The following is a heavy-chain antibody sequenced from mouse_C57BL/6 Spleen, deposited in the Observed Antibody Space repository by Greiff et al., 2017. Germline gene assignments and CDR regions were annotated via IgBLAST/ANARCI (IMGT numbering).Heavy chain of an antibody. Sequence: EVQLQESGEGLVKPGGSLKLSCAASGFTFSSYAMSWDRQTPEKRLEWVAYISSGGDYIYYADTVKGRFTISRDNARNTLYLQMSSLKSEDTAMYYCTRDEASYFDYWGQGTTLTVSS. CDR1: GFTFSSYA. J-gene: IGHJ2*01. D-gene: IGHD3-2*02. CDR2: ISSGGDYI. CDR3: TRDEASYFDY. V-gene: IGHV5-9-1*02.